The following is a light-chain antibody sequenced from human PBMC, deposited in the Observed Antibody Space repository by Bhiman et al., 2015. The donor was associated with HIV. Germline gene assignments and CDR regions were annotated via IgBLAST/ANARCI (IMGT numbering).Light chain of an antibody. CDR3: YSAEGVNWV. Sequence: SYELTQPSSVSVSPGQTARITCSGDVLAKKKYARWFQQKPGQAPVLVIYKDSERPSVIPERFSGSSSGTTVTLTISGAQVEDEADYYCYSAEGVNWVFGGGTKLTVL. CDR1: VLAKKKY. V-gene: IGLV3-27*01. CDR2: KDS. J-gene: IGLJ3*02.